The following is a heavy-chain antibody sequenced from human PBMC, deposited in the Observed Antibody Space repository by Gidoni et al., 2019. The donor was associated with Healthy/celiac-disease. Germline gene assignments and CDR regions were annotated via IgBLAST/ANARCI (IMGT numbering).Heavy chain of an antibody. CDR1: GFTFSSYG. V-gene: IGHV3-30*18. D-gene: IGHD5-18*01. CDR2: ISYDGSNK. Sequence: QVQLVESGGGVVQPGRSLRLSWAASGFTFSSYGMHWVRQAPGKGLEWVAVISYDGSNKYYADSVKGRFTISRDNSKNTLYLQMNSLRAEDTAVYYCAKDGSSYGYGFPSYFDYWGQGTLVTVSS. CDR3: AKDGSSYGYGFPSYFDY. J-gene: IGHJ4*02.